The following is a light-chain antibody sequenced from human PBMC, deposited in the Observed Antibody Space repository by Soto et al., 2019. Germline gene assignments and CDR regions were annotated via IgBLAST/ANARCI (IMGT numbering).Light chain of an antibody. V-gene: IGLV1-40*01. CDR3: QSYDRSLSGYYV. CDR2: NNN. CDR1: SSNIGAGYD. Sequence: QSVLTQPPSVSGAPGQRVTISCTGSSSNIGAGYDVHWYQRLPGTAPKVLIYNNNNRPSGVPDRFSGSKSGTSASLAITGLQAEDEADYYCQSYDRSLSGYYVFGTGTKLTVL. J-gene: IGLJ1*01.